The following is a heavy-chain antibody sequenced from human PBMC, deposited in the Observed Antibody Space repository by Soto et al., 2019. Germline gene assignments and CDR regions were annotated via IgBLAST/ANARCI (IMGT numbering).Heavy chain of an antibody. CDR3: ARLGGFSASTVDD. CDR2: VYSHGDT. D-gene: IGHD2-2*01. Sequence: SETLSLTCTVSGVSIGSPSYYWGWVRQPPGKGLEWIAAVYSHGDTHYNPSLKSRVSLSVDTSANQLSLTLTSVTSADTAVYYCARLGGFSASTVDDWGQGPLVTVS. J-gene: IGHJ4*02. V-gene: IGHV4-39*01. CDR1: GVSIGSPSYY.